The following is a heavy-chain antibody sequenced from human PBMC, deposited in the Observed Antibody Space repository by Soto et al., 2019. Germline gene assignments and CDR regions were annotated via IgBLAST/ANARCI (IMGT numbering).Heavy chain of an antibody. V-gene: IGHV5-51*01. J-gene: IGHJ6*02. CDR1: GYSFTSYW. CDR2: IYPGDSDT. D-gene: IGHD5-12*01. CDR3: ARPERLKMATTVYYYYYGMDV. Sequence: TGESLKISCKGSGYSFTSYWIGWVRQMPGKGLEWMGIIYPGDSDTRYSPSFQGQVTISADKSISTAYLQWSSLKASDTAMYYCARPERLKMATTVYYYYYGMDVWGQGTTVTVSS.